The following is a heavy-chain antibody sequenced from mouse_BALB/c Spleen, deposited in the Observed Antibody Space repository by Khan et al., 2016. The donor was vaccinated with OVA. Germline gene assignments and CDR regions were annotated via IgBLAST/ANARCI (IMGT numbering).Heavy chain of an antibody. CDR1: GFTFSSYA. V-gene: IGHV5-6-5*01. Sequence: EVELVESGGDLVKPGGSLKLSCVASGFTFSSYAMSWVRQTPEKRLEWVASISSGGSTYYPDSVKGRFTIARDNARNMLYLQMSSLSSEDTAMYYCARGYGNFVNPHYAMDYWGQGTSVTVSS. CDR2: ISSGGST. J-gene: IGHJ4*01. D-gene: IGHD2-1*01. CDR3: ARGYGNFVNPHYAMDY.